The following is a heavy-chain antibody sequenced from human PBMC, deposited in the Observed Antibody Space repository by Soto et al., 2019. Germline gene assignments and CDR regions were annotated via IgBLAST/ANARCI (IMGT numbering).Heavy chain of an antibody. D-gene: IGHD6-6*01. J-gene: IGHJ6*02. V-gene: IGHV1-69*13. CDR1: GGTFSSYA. CDR3: ASLYSSSTTYYYGMDV. CDR2: IIPIFGTA. Sequence: SVKVSCKASGGTFSSYAISWVRQAPGQGLEWMGGIIPIFGTANYAQKFQGRVTITADESTSTAYMELSSLRSEDTAVYYCASLYSSSTTYYYGMDVWGQGTTVTVSS.